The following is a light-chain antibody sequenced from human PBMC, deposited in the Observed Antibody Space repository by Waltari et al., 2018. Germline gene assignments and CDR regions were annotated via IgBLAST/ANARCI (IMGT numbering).Light chain of an antibody. CDR2: EVN. V-gene: IGLV2-23*02. J-gene: IGLJ2*01. Sequence: QSALSQPASVSGSPGQSITISCTGDISGVGSYNLVSWYQQYPGRAPTVIIYEVNKRPSGVSSRFSGSKSVNTASLTISGLQTEDEADYYCCSYAGPDIHLLFGGGTKVTVL. CDR1: ISGVGSYNL. CDR3: CSYAGPDIHLL.